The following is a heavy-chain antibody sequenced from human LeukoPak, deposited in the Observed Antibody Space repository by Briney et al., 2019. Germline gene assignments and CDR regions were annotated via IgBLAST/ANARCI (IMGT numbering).Heavy chain of an antibody. Sequence: GGSLRLSCAASGFTFDDYAMPWVRQAPGKGLEWVSGISWNSGSIGYADSVKGRFTISRDNAKNSLYLQMNSLRAEDTALYYCAKESAMGAFDIWGQGTMVTVSS. V-gene: IGHV3-9*01. CDR3: AKESAMGAFDI. J-gene: IGHJ3*02. CDR2: ISWNSGSI. D-gene: IGHD5-18*01. CDR1: GFTFDDYA.